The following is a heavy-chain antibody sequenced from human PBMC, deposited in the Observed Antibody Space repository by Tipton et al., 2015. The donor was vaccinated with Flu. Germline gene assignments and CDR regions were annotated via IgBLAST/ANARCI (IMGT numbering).Heavy chain of an antibody. J-gene: IGHJ5*02. CDR1: GNSIRSGNYY. CDR3: ARRDYSNYVSDPKSWFDP. CDR2: IFPSGNA. Sequence: LRLSCTVSGNSIRSGNYYWGWIRQPPGKGLEWIGNIFPSGNANHNPSLKSRVTISADTSKNQFSLKLTSVTAADTAVYFCARRDYSNYVSDPKSWFDPWGQGTLVAVSS. D-gene: IGHD4-11*01. V-gene: IGHV4-38-2*02.